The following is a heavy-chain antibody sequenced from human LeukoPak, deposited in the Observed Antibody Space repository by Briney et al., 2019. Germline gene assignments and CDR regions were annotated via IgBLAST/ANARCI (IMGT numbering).Heavy chain of an antibody. CDR1: GGSISSYY. V-gene: IGHV4-59*01. D-gene: IGHD5-12*01. Sequence: SETLSLTCTVSGGSISSYYWSWIRQPPGKGLEWIGYIYYSGSTNYNPSLKSRVTISVDTSKNQFSLKLSSVNTADTAVYYCARSHIAPHGHFDYWGQGTLVTVSS. J-gene: IGHJ4*02. CDR2: IYYSGST. CDR3: ARSHIAPHGHFDY.